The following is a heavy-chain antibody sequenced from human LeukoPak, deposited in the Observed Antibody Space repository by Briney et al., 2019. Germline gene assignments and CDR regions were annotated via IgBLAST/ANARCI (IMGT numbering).Heavy chain of an antibody. CDR2: IRQDGNEK. CDR3: ARVRNRPGDYDFDY. CDR1: GFTFSNYW. Sequence: GGSLRLSCAASGFTFSNYWMSWVRQAPGKGLEWVSNIRQDGNEKHYVDSVEGRFTISRDNAKNSLFLQMNSLRAEDTAVYYCARVRNRPGDYDFDYWGQGTLVTVSS. D-gene: IGHD4-17*01. V-gene: IGHV3-7*01. J-gene: IGHJ4*02.